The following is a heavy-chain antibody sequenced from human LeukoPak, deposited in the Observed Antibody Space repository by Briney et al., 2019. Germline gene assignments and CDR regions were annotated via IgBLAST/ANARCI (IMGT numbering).Heavy chain of an antibody. CDR2: ISVNNGNT. J-gene: IGHJ4*02. V-gene: IGHV1-18*01. CDR1: GYIFNNYG. Sequence: ASVTVSCKASGYIFNNYGVSWVRQAPGQGLEWMGWISVNNGNTNYAQQFQGRVTMTADTSTTTAYMEVRSLRSDDTAVYFCARQPYPQLAFWGQGTLVTVPT. CDR3: ARQPYPQLAF. D-gene: IGHD1-14*01.